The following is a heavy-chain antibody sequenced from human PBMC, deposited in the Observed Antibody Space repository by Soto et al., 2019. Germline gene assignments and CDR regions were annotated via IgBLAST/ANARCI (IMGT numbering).Heavy chain of an antibody. CDR2: ISSSGSTI. V-gene: IGHV3-48*03. CDR1: GFTFSSYE. Sequence: PGGSLRLSCAASGFTFSSYEMNWVRQAPGKGLEWVSYISSSGSTIYYADSVKGRFTISRDNAKNSLYLQMNSLRAEDTAVYYCARDNDGDDSSGYYPLDYWGQGTLVTVSS. D-gene: IGHD3-22*01. J-gene: IGHJ4*02. CDR3: ARDNDGDDSSGYYPLDY.